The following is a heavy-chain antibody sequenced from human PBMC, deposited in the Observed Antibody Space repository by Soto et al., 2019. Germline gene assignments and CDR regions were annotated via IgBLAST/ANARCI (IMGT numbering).Heavy chain of an antibody. V-gene: IGHV4-39*01. CDR1: GGSISSSTYY. Sequence: QLQLQESGPGLVKPSETLSLTCTVSGGSISSSTYYWGWIRQPPGKGLEWIASIYYSGRTHYNPSLERRVTISVDTSKYQFCLRLSSVTAADTAVYYCARHSSGSSSSWSSVWGGGRIVTFSS. CDR3: ARHSSGSSSSWSSV. CDR2: IYYSGRT. D-gene: IGHD6-13*01. J-gene: IGHJ3*01.